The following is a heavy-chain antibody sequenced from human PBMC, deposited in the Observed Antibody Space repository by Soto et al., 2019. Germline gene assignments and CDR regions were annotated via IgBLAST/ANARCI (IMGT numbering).Heavy chain of an antibody. Sequence: EVQLVESGGGLVQPGGSLRLSCAASGFTFRTYWLSWVRQVPGKGLEWVANINLDGSEENYVDSVKGRFTISRDNARNSLYLRMSSLRAEDTALYYCARDGSTSWYSYDYHGMDVWGQGTTVTVSS. CDR3: ARDGSTSWYSYDYHGMDV. CDR2: INLDGSEE. J-gene: IGHJ6*02. D-gene: IGHD5-18*01. CDR1: GFTFRTYW. V-gene: IGHV3-7*05.